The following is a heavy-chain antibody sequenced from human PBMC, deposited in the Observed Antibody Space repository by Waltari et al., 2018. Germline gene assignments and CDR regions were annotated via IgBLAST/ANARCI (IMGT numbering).Heavy chain of an antibody. CDR1: GFTFGDYA. CDR3: ARDSGLLVGYYYYMDV. J-gene: IGHJ6*03. V-gene: IGHV3-49*03. Sequence: EVQLVESGGGLVQPGRSLRLSCTASGFTFGDYAMSWFRQAPGKGLEWVGFIRSKAYGGTTEYAASVKGRFTISRDDSKSIAYLQMNSLKTEDTAVYYCARDSGLLVGYYYYMDVWGKGTTVTVSS. D-gene: IGHD2-15*01. CDR2: IRSKAYGGTT.